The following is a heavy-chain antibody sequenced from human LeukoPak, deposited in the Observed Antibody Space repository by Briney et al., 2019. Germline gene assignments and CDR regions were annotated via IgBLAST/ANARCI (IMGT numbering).Heavy chain of an antibody. D-gene: IGHD3-9*01. V-gene: IGHV3-74*01. CDR3: ARGAPSRYFDWLPYYYGMDV. J-gene: IGHJ6*02. Sequence: GASVKVSCKASGCTFTSYYMHWVRQAPGKGLVWVSRINSDGSSTSYADSVKGRFTISRDNAKNTLYLQMDSLRAEDTAVYYCARGAPSRYFDWLPYYYGMDVWGQGTTVTVSS. CDR1: GCTFTSYY. CDR2: INSDGSST.